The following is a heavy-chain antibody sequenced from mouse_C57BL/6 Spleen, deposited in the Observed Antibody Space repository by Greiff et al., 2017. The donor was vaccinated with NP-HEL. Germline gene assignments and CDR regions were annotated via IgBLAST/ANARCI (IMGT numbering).Heavy chain of an antibody. CDR3: ARDQDGYPAWFAY. V-gene: IGHV5-4*01. J-gene: IGHJ3*01. CDR2: ISDGGSYT. Sequence: EVMLVESGGGLVKPGGSLKLSCAASGFTFSSYAMSWVRQTPEKRLEWVATISDGGSYTYYPDNVKGRFTISRDNAKNNLYLQMSHLKSEDTAMYYCARDQDGYPAWFAYWGQGTLVTVSA. D-gene: IGHD2-3*01. CDR1: GFTFSSYA.